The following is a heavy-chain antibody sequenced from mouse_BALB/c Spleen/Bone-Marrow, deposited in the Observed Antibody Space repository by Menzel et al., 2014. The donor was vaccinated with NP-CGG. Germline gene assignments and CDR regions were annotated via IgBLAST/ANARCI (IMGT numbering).Heavy chain of an antibody. J-gene: IGHJ1*01. CDR3: ARGPTWYFDV. V-gene: IGHV1-54*03. Sequence: QVQLQQPGAELVRPGTSVKVSCKASGYAFTNYLIKWLKQRPGQGLELIGVINPGSGSTNYNEKFKGKATLTADKSSSTAYMQLSSLTSDDSAVYFCARGPTWYFDVWGAGTTVTVSS. CDR1: GYAFTNYL. D-gene: IGHD3-3*01. CDR2: INPGSGST.